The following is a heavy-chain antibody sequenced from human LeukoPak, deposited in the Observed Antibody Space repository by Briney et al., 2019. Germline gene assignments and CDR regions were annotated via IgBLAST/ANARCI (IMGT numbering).Heavy chain of an antibody. D-gene: IGHD1-14*01. CDR1: GGSISSGSYY. Sequence: PSETLSLTCTVSGGSISSGSYYWSWIRQPAGKGLEWIGRIYTSGSTNYNPSLKSRVTISVDTSKNQFSLKLSSVTAADTAVYYCARLKPGPQGGTDYWGQGTLVTVSS. CDR3: ARLKPGPQGGTDY. J-gene: IGHJ4*02. CDR2: IYTSGST. V-gene: IGHV4-61*02.